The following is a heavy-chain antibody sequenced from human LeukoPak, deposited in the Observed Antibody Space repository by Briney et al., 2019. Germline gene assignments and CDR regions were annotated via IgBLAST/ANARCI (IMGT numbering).Heavy chain of an antibody. CDR3: ARDSRYCSSTSCYWNYYYGMDV. V-gene: IGHV3-21*01. D-gene: IGHD2-2*01. J-gene: IGHJ6*02. CDR1: GFTFSSYS. CDR2: ISSSSSSYI. Sequence: PGGSLRLSCAASGFTFSSYSMNWVRQAPGKGLEWVSSISSSSSSYIYYADSVKGRFTISRDNAKNSLYLQMSSLRAEDTAVYYCARDSRYCSSTSCYWNYYYGMDVWGQGTTVTVSS.